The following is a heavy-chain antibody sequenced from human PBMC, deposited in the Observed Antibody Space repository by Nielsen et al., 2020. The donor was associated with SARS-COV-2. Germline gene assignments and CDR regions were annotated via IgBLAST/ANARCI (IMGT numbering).Heavy chain of an antibody. D-gene: IGHD1-26*01. CDR1: GGFISSYY. V-gene: IGHV4-59*01. J-gene: IGHJ6*02. CDR3: ARTSGSYYYYYGMDV. Sequence: PETLSLTCTVSGGFISSYYWSWNRQPPGKGLEWNGYIYYSGSTNYNPSLKSRVTISVDTSKNQFTLKLSSVTAADTAVYYCARTSGSYYYYYGMDVWGQGTTVTVSS. CDR2: IYYSGST.